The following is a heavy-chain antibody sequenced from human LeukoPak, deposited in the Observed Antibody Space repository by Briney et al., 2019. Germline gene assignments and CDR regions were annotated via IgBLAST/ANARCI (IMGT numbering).Heavy chain of an antibody. CDR2: ISNSGGNT. CDR3: AKVAHYYGSGSYYEYCFDY. D-gene: IGHD3-10*01. J-gene: IGHJ4*02. CDR1: GFTFSSYA. V-gene: IGHV3-23*01. Sequence: GGSLRLSCAASGFTFSSYAMGWVRQAPGKGLEWVSSISNSGGNTYYAVSVRGRFTISRDNSKNTLYLQMSSLRAEDTAVYYCAKVAHYYGSGSYYEYCFDYWGQGTLVTVSS.